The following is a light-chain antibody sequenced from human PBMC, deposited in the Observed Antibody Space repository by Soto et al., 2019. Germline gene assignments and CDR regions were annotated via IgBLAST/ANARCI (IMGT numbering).Light chain of an antibody. CDR1: SGHSSYA. CDR2: LNSDGSH. CDR3: QTWGSGIQI. Sequence: QLVLTQSPSASASLGASVKLTCTLSSGHSSYAIAWHQQQPEKGPRYLMKLNSDGSHSKGDRIPDRFSGSSSGADRYLTSSSLQSEDEAEYYCQTWGSGIQIFGGGTKLTVL. V-gene: IGLV4-69*01. J-gene: IGLJ2*01.